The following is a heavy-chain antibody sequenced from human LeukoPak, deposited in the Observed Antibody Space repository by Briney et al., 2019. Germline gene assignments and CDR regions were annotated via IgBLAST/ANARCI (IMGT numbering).Heavy chain of an antibody. CDR3: ARDQYSYAHAAH. D-gene: IGHD5-18*01. Sequence: GGSLRLSCAASGFTFSSYDMSWVRQAPGKGLEWVSVIYSGGTTYYADSVKGRFTISRDNSKNTLHLQMNSLRAEDTAVYYCARDQYSYAHAAHWGQGTLVTVSS. CDR2: IYSGGTT. V-gene: IGHV3-66*01. J-gene: IGHJ4*02. CDR1: GFTFSSYD.